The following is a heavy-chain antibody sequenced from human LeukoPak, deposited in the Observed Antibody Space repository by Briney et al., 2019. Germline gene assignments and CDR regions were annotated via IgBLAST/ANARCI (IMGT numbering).Heavy chain of an antibody. CDR1: GDSISSYY. J-gene: IGHJ3*02. CDR3: ARDYAFDI. CDR2: IYYIGST. V-gene: IGHV4-59*01. Sequence: SETLSLTCTVSGDSISSYYWSCIRQPPGKGLEWIGYIYYIGSTSYNPSLKSRVTISVDTSKNQFSLKLSSVTAADTAVYYCARDYAFDIWGQGTMVTVSS.